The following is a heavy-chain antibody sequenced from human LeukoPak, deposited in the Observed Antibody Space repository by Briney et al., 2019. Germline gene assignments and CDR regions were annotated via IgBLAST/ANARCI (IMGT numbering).Heavy chain of an antibody. CDR1: GFTFSSYA. D-gene: IGHD2-15*01. V-gene: IGHV3-30*02. CDR2: IRYDGIHK. Sequence: GGSLRLSCAASGFTFSSYAMSWVRQAPGKGLEWVAFIRYDGIHKYYADSVKGRFTISRDNPKNTLYMEMNYLTTEDTAVYYCAKGGATVVDYWGQGTLVTVSS. J-gene: IGHJ4*02. CDR3: AKGGATVVDY.